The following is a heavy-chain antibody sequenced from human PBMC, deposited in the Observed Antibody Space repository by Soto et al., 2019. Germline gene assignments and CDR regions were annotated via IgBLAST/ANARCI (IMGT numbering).Heavy chain of an antibody. CDR1: GYTFTSYA. D-gene: IGHD2-15*01. J-gene: IGHJ4*02. Sequence: VASVKVSCKASGYTFTSYAMHWVRQAPGQRLEWMGWINAAKGDTKYSQKFQDRVTVTRDTSASTAYMELSSLRSEDTAVYYCARGTCSGGSCYSFHFDYWGQGTLVTVSS. CDR3: ARGTCSGGSCYSFHFDY. CDR2: INAAKGDT. V-gene: IGHV1-3*01.